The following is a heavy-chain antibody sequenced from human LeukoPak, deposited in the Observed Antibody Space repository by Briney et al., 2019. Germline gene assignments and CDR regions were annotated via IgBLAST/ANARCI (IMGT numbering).Heavy chain of an antibody. CDR1: GFTFSDHY. V-gene: IGHV3-11*01. CDR2: ISSSGSTI. J-gene: IGHJ4*02. Sequence: GGSLRLSCAASGFTFSDHYMSWIRQAPGKGLEWVSYISSSGSTIYHADSVKGRFTISRDNAKNSLYLQMKSLRVEDTAVYYCARDGYSYDYGFDYWGQGTLVTVSS. CDR3: ARDGYSYDYGFDY. D-gene: IGHD5-18*01.